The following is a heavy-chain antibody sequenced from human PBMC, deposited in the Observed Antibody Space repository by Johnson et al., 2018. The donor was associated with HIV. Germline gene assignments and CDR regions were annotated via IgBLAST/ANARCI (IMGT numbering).Heavy chain of an antibody. D-gene: IGHD2-21*01. Sequence: QVQLVESGGGLVQPGGSLRLSCAASGFTFSTYGMHWVRQAPGKGLEWVAVISYDGSKKYYADSVQGRFTISRDNSKNTLYLQMNSLRTEDTAVYYCATIWPGNFAFDIWGQGTMVTVSS. J-gene: IGHJ3*02. CDR3: ATIWPGNFAFDI. CDR2: ISYDGSKK. CDR1: GFTFSTYG. V-gene: IGHV3-30*03.